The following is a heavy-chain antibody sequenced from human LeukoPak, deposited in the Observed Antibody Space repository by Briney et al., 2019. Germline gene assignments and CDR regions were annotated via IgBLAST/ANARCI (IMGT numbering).Heavy chain of an antibody. Sequence: GGSLRLSCAASGFTFSSYAMTWVRQAPGKGLEWVANIKPDDSEIYYVGSVQGRFTISRDNAKSSVYLQMNSLRAEDTAVYYCARGRAVDIWGRGTMVTVSS. V-gene: IGHV3-7*04. CDR1: GFTFSSYA. CDR3: ARGRAVDI. J-gene: IGHJ3*02. CDR2: IKPDDSEI.